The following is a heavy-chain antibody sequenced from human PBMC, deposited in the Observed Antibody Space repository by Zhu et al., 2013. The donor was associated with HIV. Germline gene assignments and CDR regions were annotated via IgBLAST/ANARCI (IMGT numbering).Heavy chain of an antibody. D-gene: IGHD1-26*01. Sequence: EVQLVESGGGLVQPGGSLRLSCAASGFTFSSYDMHWVRQATGKGLEWVSAIGTAGDTYYPGSVKGRFTISRENAKNSLYLQMNSLRAGDTAVYYCARDRFSGSYSEDYGMDVWGQGTTVTVSS. CDR2: IGTAGDT. V-gene: IGHV3-13*01. J-gene: IGHJ6*02. CDR1: GFTFSSYD. CDR3: ARDRFSGSYSEDYGMDV.